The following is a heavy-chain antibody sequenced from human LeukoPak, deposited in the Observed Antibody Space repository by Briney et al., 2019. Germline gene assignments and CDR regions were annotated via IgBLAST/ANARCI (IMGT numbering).Heavy chain of an antibody. V-gene: IGHV3-21*01. J-gene: IGHJ5*02. CDR3: ARGRRYCSSTSCLNWFDP. CDR2: ISSSSSYI. D-gene: IGHD2-2*01. CDR1: GFTFSSYN. Sequence: GGSLRLSCAASGFTFSSYNMNWVRQAPGKGLEWVSSISSSSSYIYYADSVKGRFTISRDNAKNSLYLQMNSLRAEDTAVYYCARGRRYCSSTSCLNWFDPWGQGTLVTVSS.